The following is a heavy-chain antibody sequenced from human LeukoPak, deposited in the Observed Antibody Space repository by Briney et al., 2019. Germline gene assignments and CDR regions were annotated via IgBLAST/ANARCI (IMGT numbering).Heavy chain of an antibody. D-gene: IGHD2-8*01. CDR1: GGSISNYY. CDR3: ARTIGLMVYAGMLDWFDH. CDR2: ISTGGST. J-gene: IGHJ5*02. Sequence: PSETLSLTCTVSGGSISNYYWSWIRQPAGKGLEWIGRISTGGSTNYNSSLKSRVTMSVDTSKTQFSLKLSSVTAADTAVYYCARTIGLMVYAGMLDWFDHWGQGTLVTVSS. V-gene: IGHV4-4*07.